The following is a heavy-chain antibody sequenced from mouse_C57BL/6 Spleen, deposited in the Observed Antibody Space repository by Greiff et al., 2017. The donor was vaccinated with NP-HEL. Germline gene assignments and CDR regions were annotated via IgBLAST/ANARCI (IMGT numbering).Heavy chain of an antibody. V-gene: IGHV1-82*01. Sequence: QVQLQQSGPELVKPGASVKISCKASGYAFSSSWMNWVKQRPGKGLEWIGRIYPGDGDTNYNGKFKGKATLTADKSSSTAYMQLSSLTSEDSAVYFGGGYDYDRFAYWGQGTLVTVSA. D-gene: IGHD2-4*01. J-gene: IGHJ3*01. CDR3: GGYDYDRFAY. CDR1: GYAFSSSW. CDR2: IYPGDGDT.